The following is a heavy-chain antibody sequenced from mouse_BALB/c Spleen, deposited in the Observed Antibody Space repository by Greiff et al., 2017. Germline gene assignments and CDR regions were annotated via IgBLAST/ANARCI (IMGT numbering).Heavy chain of an antibody. V-gene: IGHV5-6-5*01. CDR3: ARGGGYDRMDY. CDR2: ISSGGST. D-gene: IGHD2-2*01. J-gene: IGHJ4*01. CDR1: GFTFSSYA. Sequence: EVQGVESGGGLVKPGGSLKLSCAASGFTFSSYAMSWVRQTPEKRLEWVASISSGGSTYYPDSVKGRFTISRDNARNILYLQMSSLRSEDTAMYYCARGGGYDRMDYWGQGTSVTVSS.